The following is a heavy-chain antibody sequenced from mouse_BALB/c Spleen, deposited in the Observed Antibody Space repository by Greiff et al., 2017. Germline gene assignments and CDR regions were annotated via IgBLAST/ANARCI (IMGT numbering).Heavy chain of an antibody. D-gene: IGHD1-1*01. CDR1: GFTFSSFG. J-gene: IGHJ4*01. CDR3: ARGGTTVVATRAMDY. CDR2: ISSGSSTI. Sequence: EVKLVESGGGLVQPGGSRKLSCAASGFTFSSFGMHWVRQAPEKGLEWVAYISSGSSTIYYADTVKGRFTISRDNPKNTLFLQMTSLRSEDTAMYYCARGGTTVVATRAMDYWGQGTSVTVSS. V-gene: IGHV5-17*02.